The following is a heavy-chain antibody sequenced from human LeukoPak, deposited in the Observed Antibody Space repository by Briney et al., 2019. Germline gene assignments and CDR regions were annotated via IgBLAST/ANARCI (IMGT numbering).Heavy chain of an antibody. CDR1: GFTFSSYE. Sequence: PGGSLRLSCVASGFTFSSYEMNWVRQAPGKGLGWVSYISSSGSTIYYADSVKGRFTISRDNAKNSLYLQMNSLRAEDTAVYYCARDQLRYFDWSTYYYGMDVWGQGTTVTVSS. CDR3: ARDQLRYFDWSTYYYGMDV. J-gene: IGHJ6*02. D-gene: IGHD3-9*01. CDR2: ISSSGSTI. V-gene: IGHV3-48*03.